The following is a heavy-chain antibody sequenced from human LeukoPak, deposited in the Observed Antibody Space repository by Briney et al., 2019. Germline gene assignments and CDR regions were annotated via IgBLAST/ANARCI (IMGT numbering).Heavy chain of an antibody. V-gene: IGHV4-39*01. J-gene: IGHJ4*02. D-gene: IGHD6-6*01. Sequence: SETLSLTCTVSGGSISSSSYYWGWIRQPPGKGLEWIGSIYYSGSTYYNPSLKSRVTISVDASKNQFSLKLSSVTAADTAVYYCARHGPESSSYDYWGQGTLVTVSS. CDR2: IYYSGST. CDR3: ARHGPESSSYDY. CDR1: GGSISSSSYY.